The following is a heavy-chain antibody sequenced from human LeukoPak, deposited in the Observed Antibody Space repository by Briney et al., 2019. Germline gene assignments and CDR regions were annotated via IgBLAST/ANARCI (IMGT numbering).Heavy chain of an antibody. V-gene: IGHV7-4-1*02. D-gene: IGHD3-22*01. CDR3: ARESEYYYDSSTYSGDDY. CDR2: INTNTGNP. CDR1: GYTFTSYA. Sequence: ASVTVSCKASGYTFTSYAMNWVRQAPGQGLEWMGWINTNTGNPTYAQGFTGRFLFSLDTSVSTAYLQISSLKAEDTAVYYCARESEYYYDSSTYSGDDYGGQGTLVTVSS. J-gene: IGHJ4*02.